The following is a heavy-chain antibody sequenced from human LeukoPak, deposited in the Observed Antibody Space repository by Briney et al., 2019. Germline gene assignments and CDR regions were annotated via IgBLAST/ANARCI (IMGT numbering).Heavy chain of an antibody. Sequence: GGSLRLSCAASGFTFSSYELNWVRQAPGRGLEWVSYISSSGDTIYYSDSVRGRFTISRDNAKNSLYLQMNSLRAEDTAVYYCAKVSAWAMVGATYFDYWGQGTLVTVSS. CDR3: AKVSAWAMVGATYFDY. V-gene: IGHV3-48*03. J-gene: IGHJ4*02. CDR1: GFTFSSYE. CDR2: ISSSGDTI. D-gene: IGHD1-26*01.